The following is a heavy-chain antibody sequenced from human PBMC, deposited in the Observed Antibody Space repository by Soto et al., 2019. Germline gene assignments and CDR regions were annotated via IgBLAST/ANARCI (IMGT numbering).Heavy chain of an antibody. CDR2: IDWDDDE. CDR1: GFSLSTSGMC. Sequence: SGPTLVNPTQTLTLTCTFSGFSLSTSGMCVSWIRQPPGKALEWLALIDWDDDEYYSTSLKTRLTISKDTSKNQVVLTMTNMDPVDTATYYCARIRYSSSWCDAFDIWGQGTMVTVSS. CDR3: ARIRYSSSWCDAFDI. D-gene: IGHD6-13*01. J-gene: IGHJ3*02. V-gene: IGHV2-70*01.